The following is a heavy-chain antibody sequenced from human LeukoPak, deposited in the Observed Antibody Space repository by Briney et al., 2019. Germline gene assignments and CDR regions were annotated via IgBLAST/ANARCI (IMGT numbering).Heavy chain of an antibody. D-gene: IGHD1-7*01. J-gene: IGHJ4*02. V-gene: IGHV4-4*07. Sequence: PSETLSLTCAVSGGSITNYYWSWIRQPAGKGLEWIGRVHCRGSNYNPSLKSRVTMSVDTSKNQVSLKLIAVTAADTAVYYCARENWNYGEDFWGQGALVTVSS. CDR2: VHCRGS. CDR1: GGSITNYY. CDR3: ARENWNYGEDF.